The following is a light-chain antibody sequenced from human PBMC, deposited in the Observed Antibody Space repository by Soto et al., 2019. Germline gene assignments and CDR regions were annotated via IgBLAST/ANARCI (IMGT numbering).Light chain of an antibody. J-gene: IGKJ2*02. CDR1: QSVSAN. V-gene: IGKV3D-15*01. Sequence: EIVMTQSPATLSVSPGERATLSCRASQSVSANLAWYQQKPGQAPTLLIYGPSTRTTGIPARFSGSGSGTEFTLTISSLQSEDFAVYYCQQYNNWPPGTFGQGTKLEI. CDR2: GPS. CDR3: QQYNNWPPGT.